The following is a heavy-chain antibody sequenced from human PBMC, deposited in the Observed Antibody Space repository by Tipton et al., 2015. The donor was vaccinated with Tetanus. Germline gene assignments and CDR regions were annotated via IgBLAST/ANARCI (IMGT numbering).Heavy chain of an antibody. Sequence: TLSLTCNVSGVSVTTYHWSWIRQPPGKGLEWIGYITDTGRTNYSPSLRNRLTISIDTSKTHFSLRLDSVTAADTAVYYCARANNEYPKKGPFDSWGQGILVIVSS. J-gene: IGHJ4*02. CDR2: ITDTGRT. CDR3: ARANNEYPKKGPFDS. CDR1: GVSVTTYH. V-gene: IGHV4-59*02. D-gene: IGHD2/OR15-2a*01.